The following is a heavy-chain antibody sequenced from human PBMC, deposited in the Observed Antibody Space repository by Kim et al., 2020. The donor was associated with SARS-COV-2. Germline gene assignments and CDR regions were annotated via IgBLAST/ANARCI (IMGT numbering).Heavy chain of an antibody. J-gene: IGHJ4*02. D-gene: IGHD3-16*01. V-gene: IGHV4-31*03. CDR1: GGSISSGGYY. CDR3: TRSGLGRLVQNY. CDR2: IYNSGST. Sequence: SETLSLTCTVSGGSISSGGYYWSWIRQPVGKGLEWFGYIYNSGSTSYNLSLKSRVSISIDTSKNQFSLKLNSVTAADTAVYYCTRSGLGRLVQNYWGQGT.